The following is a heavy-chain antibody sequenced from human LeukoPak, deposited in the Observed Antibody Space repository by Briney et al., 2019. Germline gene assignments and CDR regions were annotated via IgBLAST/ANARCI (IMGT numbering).Heavy chain of an antibody. V-gene: IGHV1-69*05. CDR1: GGTFSCYA. CDR2: IIPIFGTA. Sequence: SVKVSCKASGGTFSCYAISWVRQAPGQGLEWMGGIIPIFGTANYAQKFQGRVTITTDESTSTAYMELSSLRSEDTAVYYCARSKEKGRDGYNYLDYWGQGTLVTVSS. D-gene: IGHD5-24*01. CDR3: ARSKEKGRDGYNYLDY. J-gene: IGHJ4*02.